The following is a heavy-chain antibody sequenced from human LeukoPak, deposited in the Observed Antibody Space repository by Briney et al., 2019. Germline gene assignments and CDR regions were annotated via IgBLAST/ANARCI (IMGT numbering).Heavy chain of an antibody. CDR2: MNPNSGNT. Sequence: ASVKVSCKASGYTFTSYDINWVRQATGQGLEWMGWMNPNSGNTGYAQKLQGRVTMTTDTSTSTAYMELRSLRSDDTAVYYCARGEYCSSTSCYYFDYWGQGTLVTVSS. CDR1: GYTFTSYD. V-gene: IGHV1-8*02. D-gene: IGHD2-2*01. CDR3: ARGEYCSSTSCYYFDY. J-gene: IGHJ4*02.